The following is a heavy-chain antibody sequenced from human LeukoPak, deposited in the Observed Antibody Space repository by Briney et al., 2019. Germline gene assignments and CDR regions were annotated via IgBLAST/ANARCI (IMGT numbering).Heavy chain of an antibody. CDR1: GGSISSSTYS. CDR3: ARDGTYYYAFDI. V-gene: IGHV4-30-4*07. Sequence: SETLSLTCTVSGGSISSSTYSWSWIRQPPGKGLEWIGYNSGTTYYNPSLKSRVTISVDTSKNQFSLKLSSVTAADTAVYYCARDGTYYYAFDIWGQGTMVTVSS. CDR2: NSGTT. D-gene: IGHD3-10*01. J-gene: IGHJ3*02.